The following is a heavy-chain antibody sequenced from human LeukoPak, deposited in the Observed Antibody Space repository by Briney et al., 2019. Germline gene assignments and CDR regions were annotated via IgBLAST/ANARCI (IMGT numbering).Heavy chain of an antibody. CDR3: ARDPPYDFWSGYYSD. D-gene: IGHD3-3*01. Sequence: PGGSLRLSCAASGFTFSDYYMSWIRQAPGKGLEWVSYISSSGSTIYYADSVKGRFTISRDNAKNSLYLQMNSLRAEDTAVYYCARDPPYDFWSGYYSDRGQGTLVTVSS. V-gene: IGHV3-11*04. J-gene: IGHJ4*02. CDR1: GFTFSDYY. CDR2: ISSSGSTI.